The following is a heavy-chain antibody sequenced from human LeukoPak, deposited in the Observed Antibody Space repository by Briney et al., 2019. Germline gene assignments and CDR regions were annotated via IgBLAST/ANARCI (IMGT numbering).Heavy chain of an antibody. V-gene: IGHV4-59*08. CDR1: GGSISSYY. Sequence: TSETLSLTCAVYGGSISSYYWSWIRQPPGKGLEWIGYIYYSGSTNYNPSLKSRVTISVDTSKNQFSLKLSSVTAADTAVYYCARQAYCGGDCAYYFDYWGQGTLVTVSS. J-gene: IGHJ4*02. CDR2: IYYSGST. CDR3: ARQAYCGGDCAYYFDY. D-gene: IGHD2-21*02.